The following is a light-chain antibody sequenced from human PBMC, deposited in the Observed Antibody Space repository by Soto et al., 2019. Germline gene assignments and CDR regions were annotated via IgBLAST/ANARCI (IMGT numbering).Light chain of an antibody. V-gene: IGKV3-15*01. Sequence: EIVMTQSPATLSVPPGERATLSCRASQSVSTNFAWYQQKPGQAPRLLIYGASTRATAVPARFTASGSGTEFTLTISSLQAEDFAGYYCQQYNNWPPFTVGPGTKVDIK. J-gene: IGKJ3*01. CDR3: QQYNNWPPFT. CDR1: QSVSTN. CDR2: GAS.